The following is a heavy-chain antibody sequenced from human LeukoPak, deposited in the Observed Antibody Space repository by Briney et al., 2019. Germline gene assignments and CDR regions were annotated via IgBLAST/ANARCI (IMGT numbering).Heavy chain of an antibody. CDR3: ARDHRNYDFWSGYYDNWFDP. V-gene: IGHV1-18*01. CDR2: ISAYNGNT. J-gene: IGHJ5*02. Sequence: ASVKVSCKASGYTFTSYGISWVRQAPGQGVEWMGWISAYNGNTNYAQKLQGRVTMTTDTSTSTAYMELRSLRSDDTAVYYCARDHRNYDFWSGYYDNWFDPWGQGTLVTVSS. CDR1: GYTFTSYG. D-gene: IGHD3-3*01.